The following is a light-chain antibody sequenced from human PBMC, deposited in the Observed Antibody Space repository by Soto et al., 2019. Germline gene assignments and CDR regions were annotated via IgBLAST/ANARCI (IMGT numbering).Light chain of an antibody. J-gene: IGKJ1*01. Sequence: EKLMTQSPVTLSVSPGERATLSCRASESVSSNLAWYQQKPGQAPRLLIYGASTRATGVPARFSGSGSGTEFTLTISSLQSEDFAVYYCQQYSNWPRTFGQGTKVEIK. CDR2: GAS. CDR1: ESVSSN. CDR3: QQYSNWPRT. V-gene: IGKV3-15*01.